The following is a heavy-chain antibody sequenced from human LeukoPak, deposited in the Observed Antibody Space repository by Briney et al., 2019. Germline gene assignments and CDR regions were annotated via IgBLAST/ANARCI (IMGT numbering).Heavy chain of an antibody. D-gene: IGHD6-6*01. CDR1: GGSISSYY. Sequence: SETLSLTCTVSGGSISSYYWSWIRQPAGKGLEWIGRVHTSGSTNYNPSLKSRVTMSVDTAKNQFSLKVGSVTAADTAVYYCTRDLLYSSSSDGQGYWGQGTLVTVSS. J-gene: IGHJ4*02. V-gene: IGHV4-4*07. CDR3: TRDLLYSSSSDGQGY. CDR2: VHTSGST.